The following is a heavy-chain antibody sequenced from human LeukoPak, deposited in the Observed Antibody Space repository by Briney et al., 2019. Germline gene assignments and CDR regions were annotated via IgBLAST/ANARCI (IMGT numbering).Heavy chain of an antibody. CDR2: ISAYNGNT. Sequence: ASVKVSCKASGYTFTSYGISRVRQAPGQGLEWMGWISAYNGNTHYAQKLQGRVTMTTDTSTSTAYMELRSLRSDDSAVYYCERVGDILTGYYLAQKLDYWGQGTLVTVSS. V-gene: IGHV1-18*01. D-gene: IGHD3-9*01. J-gene: IGHJ4*02. CDR3: ERVGDILTGYYLAQKLDY. CDR1: GYTFTSYG.